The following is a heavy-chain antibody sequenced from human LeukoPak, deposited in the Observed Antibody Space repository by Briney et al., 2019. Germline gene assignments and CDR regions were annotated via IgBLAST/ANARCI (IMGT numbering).Heavy chain of an antibody. J-gene: IGHJ3*02. CDR1: GVSISSSY. CDR3: VRGNYDSRGYSNAFDI. CDR2: IYYSGST. D-gene: IGHD3-22*01. V-gene: IGHV4-59*01. Sequence: PSETLSLTCTVSGVSISSSYWSWIRQPAGKRLEWIGYIYYSGSTNSNPSLKSRVTISADTSKNQFSLKLNSVTAADTAVYYCVRGNYDSRGYSNAFDIWGQGAMVTVSS.